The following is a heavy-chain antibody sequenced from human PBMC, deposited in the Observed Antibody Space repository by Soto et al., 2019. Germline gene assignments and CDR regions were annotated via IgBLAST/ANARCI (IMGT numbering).Heavy chain of an antibody. Sequence: GGSLRLSCAASGFTFSSYAMSWVRQAPGKGLEWVSSISSSSSYIYYADSVKGRFTISRDNAKNSLYLQMNSLRAADTAVYYCARVRYDSSGYYYGHMNKKSVGFDYWGQGTLVTVSS. CDR3: ARVRYDSSGYYYGHMNKKSVGFDY. CDR1: GFTFSSYA. D-gene: IGHD3-22*01. J-gene: IGHJ4*02. V-gene: IGHV3-21*01. CDR2: ISSSSSYI.